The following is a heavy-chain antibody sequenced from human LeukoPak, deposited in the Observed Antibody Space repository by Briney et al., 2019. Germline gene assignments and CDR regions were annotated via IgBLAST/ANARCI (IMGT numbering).Heavy chain of an antibody. CDR2: IIPIFGTA. CDR1: GGTFSSYA. J-gene: IGHJ4*02. CDR3: ARGGIAVDRFDY. D-gene: IGHD6-19*01. Sequence: GASVKVSCKASGGTFSSYAISWVRQAPGQGLEWMGGIIPIFGTANYAQKFQGRVTITADKSTSTAYMGLSSLRSEDTAVYYCARGGIAVDRFDYWGRGTLVTVSS. V-gene: IGHV1-69*06.